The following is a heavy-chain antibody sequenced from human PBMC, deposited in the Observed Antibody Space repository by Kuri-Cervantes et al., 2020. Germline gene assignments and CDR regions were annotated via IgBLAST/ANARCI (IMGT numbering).Heavy chain of an antibody. CDR1: GFTFSSYG. CDR3: AKQITYSYGYDYGMDV. J-gene: IGHJ6*02. V-gene: IGHV3-30*02. CDR2: IWYDGSNK. Sequence: GESLKISCAASGFTFSSYGMHWVRQAPGKGLEWVAVIWYDGSNKYYADSVKGRFTISRDNSKNTLYLQMNSLRAEDTAVYYCAKQITYSYGYDYGMDVWGQGTTFTVSS. D-gene: IGHD5-18*01.